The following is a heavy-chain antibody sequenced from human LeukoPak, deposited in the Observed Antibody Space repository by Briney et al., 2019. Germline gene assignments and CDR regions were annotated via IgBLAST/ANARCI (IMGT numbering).Heavy chain of an antibody. CDR1: GGSISSYY. Sequence: PSETLSLTCTVSGGSISSYYWSWIRQPPGKGLEWIGYIYYSGSTNYNPSLKSRVTISVDTSKNQFSLKLSSVTVADTAVYYCARGYTTADYWGQGTLVTVSS. J-gene: IGHJ4*02. V-gene: IGHV4-59*01. D-gene: IGHD4-11*01. CDR2: IYYSGST. CDR3: ARGYTTADY.